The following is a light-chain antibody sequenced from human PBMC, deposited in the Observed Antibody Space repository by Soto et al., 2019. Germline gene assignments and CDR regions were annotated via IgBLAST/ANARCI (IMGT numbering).Light chain of an antibody. Sequence: QSALTQPASVSGSPGQSITISCTGTSSDVGAYNYVSWYQQHPGKAPKLMIYEVINRPPGVSNRFSGSKSSNTASLTISGLQSEAEVVYSCGQYTVRTTMGVGG. CDR3: GQYTVRTTMG. V-gene: IGLV2-14*01. CDR1: SSDVGAYNY. CDR2: EVI. J-gene: IGLJ7*01.